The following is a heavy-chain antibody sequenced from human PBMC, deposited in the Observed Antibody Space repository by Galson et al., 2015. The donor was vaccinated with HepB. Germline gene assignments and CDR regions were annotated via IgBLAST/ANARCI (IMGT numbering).Heavy chain of an antibody. J-gene: IGHJ4*02. CDR2: INKDGNDK. Sequence: SLRLSCAASGFTFTDYWMSWVRQAPGEGLEWVANINKDGNDKYYVDSVEGRFTVSRDNAKNSLYLQMNSLRVEDTALYYCARADALRTVDSWGQGALVTVSS. CDR3: ARADALRTVDS. CDR1: GFTFTDYW. V-gene: IGHV3-7*03.